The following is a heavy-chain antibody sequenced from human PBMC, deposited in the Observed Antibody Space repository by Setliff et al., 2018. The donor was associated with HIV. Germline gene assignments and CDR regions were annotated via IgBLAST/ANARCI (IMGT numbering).Heavy chain of an antibody. J-gene: IGHJ6*02. Sequence: NPSETLSLTCSLSGGSISSYHWNWIRQPPGKGLEWIGYIYYSGSTNYNPSLKSRVTISVDTSKNQFSLKLSSETPADTAVYYCARDHIVATIRDYYYGMDVWGQGTTVTV. CDR1: GGSISSYH. CDR3: ARDHIVATIRDYYYGMDV. D-gene: IGHD5-12*01. V-gene: IGHV4-59*01. CDR2: IYYSGST.